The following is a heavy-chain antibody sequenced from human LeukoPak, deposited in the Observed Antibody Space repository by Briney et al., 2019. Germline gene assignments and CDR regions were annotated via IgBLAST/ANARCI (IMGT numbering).Heavy chain of an antibody. CDR3: AREGPSGHIVVVPAAPKYYYYYMDV. CDR1: GGSISSYY. V-gene: IGHV4-4*07. J-gene: IGHJ6*03. Sequence: SETLSLTCTVSGGSISSYYWSWIRQPAGKGLEWIGRIYTSGSTNYNPSLKSRVTMSVDTSKNQFSLKLSSVTAADTAVYYCAREGPSGHIVVVPAAPKYYYYYMDVWGKGTTVTVSS. CDR2: IYTSGST. D-gene: IGHD2-2*01.